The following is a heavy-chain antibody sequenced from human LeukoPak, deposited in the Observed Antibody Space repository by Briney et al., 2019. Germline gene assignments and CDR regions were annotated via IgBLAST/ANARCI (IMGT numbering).Heavy chain of an antibody. CDR1: GGSISSYY. CDR3: ARGGFYNYYDSSSYPNWFDP. V-gene: IGHV4-4*07. Sequence: SETLSLTCTVSGGSISSYYWSWIRQPAGKGLEWIGRIYTSGSTNYNPSLKSRVTMSVDTSKNQFSLKLSSVTAADTAVYYCARGGFYNYYDSSSYPNWFDPWGQGTLATVSS. D-gene: IGHD3-22*01. J-gene: IGHJ5*02. CDR2: IYTSGST.